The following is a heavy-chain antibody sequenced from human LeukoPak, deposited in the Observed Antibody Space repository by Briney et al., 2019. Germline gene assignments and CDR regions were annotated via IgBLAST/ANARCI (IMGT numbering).Heavy chain of an antibody. CDR1: GDSVSSNSAA. J-gene: IGHJ4*02. Sequence: SQTLSLTCAISGDSVSSNSAAWNWIRQSPSRGLEWLGRTYYRSKWYNDYAVSVKGRITINPDTSENQFSLQLNSVTPEDTAVCYCARFLDNSGYPPGSFDYWGQGTLVTVSS. D-gene: IGHD3-22*01. CDR2: TYYRSKWYN. CDR3: ARFLDNSGYPPGSFDY. V-gene: IGHV6-1*01.